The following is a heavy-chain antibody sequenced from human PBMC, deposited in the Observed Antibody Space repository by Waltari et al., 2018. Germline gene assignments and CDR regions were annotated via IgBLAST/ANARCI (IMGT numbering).Heavy chain of an antibody. Sequence: EVQLVETGGGLIQPGGSLRLSCAVSGFIVSSNYMSWVPQAPGKGLEWVSGIYAGGGSYSADSVRGRFTISRDNSKNTLYLEMNTLRADDTAVYYCATLGAYLGAFDVWGQGTMVTVSS. CDR1: GFIVSSNY. D-gene: IGHD3-16*01. V-gene: IGHV3-53*02. J-gene: IGHJ3*01. CDR3: ATLGAYLGAFDV. CDR2: IYAGGGS.